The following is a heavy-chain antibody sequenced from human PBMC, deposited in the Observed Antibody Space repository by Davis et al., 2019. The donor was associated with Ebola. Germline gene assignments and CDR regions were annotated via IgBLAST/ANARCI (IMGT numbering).Heavy chain of an antibody. CDR2: INTKTDGGTT. J-gene: IGHJ6*02. Sequence: GESLKISCAASGFTFSNARMSWVRQAPGKGLEWVGRINTKTDGGTTNYAAPVKGRFSISRDDSKDTLYLQMSSLKSEDTAVYYCTTVRYSFSYYGLDVWGQGTTVTVSS. CDR1: GFTFSNAR. D-gene: IGHD2/OR15-2a*01. CDR3: TTVRYSFSYYGLDV. V-gene: IGHV3-15*01.